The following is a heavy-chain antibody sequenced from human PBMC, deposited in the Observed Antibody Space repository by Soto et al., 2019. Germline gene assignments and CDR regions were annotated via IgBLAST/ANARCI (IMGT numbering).Heavy chain of an antibody. V-gene: IGHV3-23*01. CDR2: ISDSGGST. Sequence: PGGSLRLSCAASGFTFSSYAMSWVRQAPGKGLEWISAISDSGGSTYYADSVKGRFTISRDNTKPTLYLQMNPLGVVVTAVYYRAKDPTYWAQGTLAPVPP. J-gene: IGHJ4*02. CDR3: AKDPTY. CDR1: GFTFSSYA.